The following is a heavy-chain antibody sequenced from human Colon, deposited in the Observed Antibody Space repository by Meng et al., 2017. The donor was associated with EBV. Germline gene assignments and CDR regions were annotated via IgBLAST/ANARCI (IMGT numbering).Heavy chain of an antibody. Sequence: QPPLPESDSGPVPPSPSLSLTCAVSGDSISSGDYSWSWIRQPPGQGLEWIGYIYHGGTTYNTSLKSRVTISVDNSKNQFSLRLTSVTAADTAVYYCARGPYCGGDCYWFDPWGQGTLVTVSS. V-gene: IGHV4-30-2*01. D-gene: IGHD2-21*02. CDR1: GDSISSGDYS. J-gene: IGHJ5*02. CDR3: ARGPYCGGDCYWFDP. CDR2: IYHGGTT.